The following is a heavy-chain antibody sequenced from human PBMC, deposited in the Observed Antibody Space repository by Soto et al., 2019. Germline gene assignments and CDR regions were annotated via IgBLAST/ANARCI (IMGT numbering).Heavy chain of an antibody. D-gene: IGHD1-26*01. Sequence: PGESLKISCKGSGYSFTSYWIGWVRQMPGKGLEWMGIIYPGDSDTRYSPSFQGQVTVSADKSISTAYLQWSSLKASDTAMYYCARLGHDGSYLGTFDYWGHGTLVTVSS. CDR3: ARLGHDGSYLGTFDY. V-gene: IGHV5-51*01. J-gene: IGHJ4*01. CDR1: GYSFTSYW. CDR2: IYPGDSDT.